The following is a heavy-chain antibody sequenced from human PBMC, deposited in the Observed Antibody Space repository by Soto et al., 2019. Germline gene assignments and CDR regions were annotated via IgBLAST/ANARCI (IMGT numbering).Heavy chain of an antibody. V-gene: IGHV1-18*01. Sequence: ASVKVSCKASGYTFTSYGISWVRQAPGQGLEWMGWISAYDGNTNYAQKLQGRVTMTTDTSTSTAYMELRSLRSDDTAVYSCARDRGIAPAGTPGAWGRGPLVTVSS. J-gene: IGHJ4*02. CDR1: GYTFTSYG. CDR2: ISAYDGNT. CDR3: ARDRGIAPAGTPGA. D-gene: IGHD6-13*01.